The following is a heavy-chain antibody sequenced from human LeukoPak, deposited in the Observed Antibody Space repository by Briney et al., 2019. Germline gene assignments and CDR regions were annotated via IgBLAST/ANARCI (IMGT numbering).Heavy chain of an antibody. J-gene: IGHJ6*03. D-gene: IGHD4-11*01. V-gene: IGHV1-18*01. CDR3: TRDPPVSLDYYYYYMDV. CDR2: ISAYNGNT. CDR1: GYTFTGYG. Sequence: GASVKVSCKASGYTFTGYGISWVRQAPGQGLEWMGWISAYNGNTNYPQKVQGRVTMTIDTSTSTAYMELRSLRSDDTAVCYCTRDPPVSLDYYYYYMDVWGEGTTVTVSS.